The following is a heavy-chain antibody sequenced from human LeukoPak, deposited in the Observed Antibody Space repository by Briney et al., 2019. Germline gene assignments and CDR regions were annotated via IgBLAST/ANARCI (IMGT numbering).Heavy chain of an antibody. V-gene: IGHV4-28*06. J-gene: IGHJ4*02. CDR3: ARANMVRGVIGYLDY. CDR2: IYYTGSP. Sequence: SDTLSLTCAVSGYSISNSDWWGWIRQPPGRGLEWLGYIYYTGSPNYNPSLKSRLTMSIDTSKNQFSLNLSSVTALDTAVYYCARANMVRGVIGYLDYWGQGTLVTVSS. D-gene: IGHD3-10*01. CDR1: GYSISNSDW.